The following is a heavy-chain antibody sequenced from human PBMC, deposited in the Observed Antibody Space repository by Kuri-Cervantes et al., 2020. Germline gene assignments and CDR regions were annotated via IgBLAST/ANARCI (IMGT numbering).Heavy chain of an antibody. J-gene: IGHJ3*02. Sequence: ASVKVSCKASGYTFTSYYMHWVRQAPGQGLEWMGIINPSGGSTSYAQKFQGRVTMTRNTSISTAYMELSSLRSEDTAVYYCVRVGGFPLGAFDIWAQGTMVTVSS. CDR3: VRVGGFPLGAFDI. V-gene: IGHV1-46*01. D-gene: IGHD7-27*01. CDR1: GYTFTSYY. CDR2: INPSGGST.